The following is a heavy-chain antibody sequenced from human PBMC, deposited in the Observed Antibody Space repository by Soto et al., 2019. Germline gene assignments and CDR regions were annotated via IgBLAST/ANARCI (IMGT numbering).Heavy chain of an antibody. CDR2: ISAGGDST. J-gene: IGHJ4*02. CDR3: AKDHGYAGGWHTPYYFDS. CDR1: GFTFSSYA. D-gene: IGHD6-19*01. V-gene: IGHV3-23*01. Sequence: PSETLRLSCAASGFTFSSYAMSWVRQAPGKGLEWVSSISAGGDSTYYADSVKGRFTITRDNSENTLYLQMNSLRAADTAVYYCAKDHGYAGGWHTPYYFDSWGQGTLVTVSS.